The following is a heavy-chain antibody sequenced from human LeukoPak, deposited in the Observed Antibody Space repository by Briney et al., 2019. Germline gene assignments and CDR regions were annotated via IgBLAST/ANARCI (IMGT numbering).Heavy chain of an antibody. J-gene: IGHJ4*02. D-gene: IGHD6-19*01. CDR3: ANTAEGRSSGWSGGWDY. Sequence: ASVKVSCKASGYTFTSYYMHWVRQAPGQGLEWMGLINPSGGSTTYAQKFQGRVTMTRDMSTGTDYMELSSLGSEDTAVYYCANTAEGRSSGWSGGWDYWGQGTLVTVSS. CDR2: INPSGGST. CDR1: GYTFTSYY. V-gene: IGHV1-46*01.